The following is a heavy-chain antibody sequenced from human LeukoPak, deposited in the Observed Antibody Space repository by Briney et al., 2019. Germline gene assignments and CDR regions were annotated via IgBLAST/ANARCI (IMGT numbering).Heavy chain of an antibody. D-gene: IGHD2-15*01. Sequence: GGSLRLSCAASGFTFNNYGMHWVRQAPGKGLEWVAVISYDGSNKYYADSVKGRFTISRDNSKDTLFLQMGSLRPDDTAVYYCAKDGVAANGHWDWLDPWGQGTLVTVSS. CDR1: GFTFNNYG. J-gene: IGHJ5*02. V-gene: IGHV3-30*18. CDR2: ISYDGSNK. CDR3: AKDGVAANGHWDWLDP.